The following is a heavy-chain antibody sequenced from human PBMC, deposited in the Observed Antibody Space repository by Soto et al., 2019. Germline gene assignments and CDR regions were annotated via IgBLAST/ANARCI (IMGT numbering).Heavy chain of an antibody. Sequence: ASVKGSCKASGYTFTGYYMHWVRQAPGQGLEWMGWINPNSGGTNYAQKFQGRVTMTRDTSISTAYMELSRLRSDDTAVYYCARAPVLPSCSWYWFDPWGQGTLVTVSS. CDR1: GYTFTGYY. V-gene: IGHV1-2*02. CDR2: INPNSGGT. CDR3: ARAPVLPSCSWYWFDP. D-gene: IGHD6-13*01. J-gene: IGHJ5*02.